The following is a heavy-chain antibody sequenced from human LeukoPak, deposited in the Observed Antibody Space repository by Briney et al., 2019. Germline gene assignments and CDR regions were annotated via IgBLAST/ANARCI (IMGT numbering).Heavy chain of an antibody. D-gene: IGHD3-10*02. CDR2: IYHSGST. CDR3: ARHPLKAYVSDWFDP. V-gene: IGHV4-4*02. Sequence: SGTLSLTCAVSGGSLNSSNWWSWVRQPPGKGLEWIGEIYHSGSTNYNPSLKSRVTISVDTSKSQFSLKLSSVTAADTAVYFCARHPLKAYVSDWFDPWGQGTLVTVSS. CDR1: GGSLNSSNW. J-gene: IGHJ5*02.